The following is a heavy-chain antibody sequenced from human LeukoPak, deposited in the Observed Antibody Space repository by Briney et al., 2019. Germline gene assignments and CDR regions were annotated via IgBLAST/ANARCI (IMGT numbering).Heavy chain of an antibody. D-gene: IGHD1-26*01. CDR1: GFTFSSYE. CDR2: ISSSSDNI. Sequence: GGSLRLSCAASGFTFSSYEMNWVRQAPGKGLEWVPYISSSSDNIYYADSVKGRFTISRDNAKNSLYLQVNSLRAEDTGLYYCARAGSYFDYWGQGTLVTVSS. J-gene: IGHJ4*02. V-gene: IGHV3-48*03. CDR3: ARAGSYFDY.